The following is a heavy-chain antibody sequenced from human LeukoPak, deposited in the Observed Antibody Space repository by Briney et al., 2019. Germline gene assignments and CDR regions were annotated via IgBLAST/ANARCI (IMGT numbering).Heavy chain of an antibody. V-gene: IGHV3-23*01. D-gene: IGHD6-13*01. J-gene: IGHJ5*02. CDR1: GFTFSSYA. CDR2: ISGSGDST. CDR3: ATSHDAAGNS. Sequence: GGSLRLSCAASGFTFSSYAMSWVRQAPGKGLEWVSAISGSGDSTYYADSVKGRFTISRDNSKHTLYLQMNSLRAEDTAVYYCATSHDAAGNSWGQGTLVTVSS.